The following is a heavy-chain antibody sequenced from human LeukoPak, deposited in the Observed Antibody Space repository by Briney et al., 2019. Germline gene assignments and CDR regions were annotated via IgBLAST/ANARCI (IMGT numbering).Heavy chain of an antibody. CDR1: GIAFRNYA. CDR3: GIDPNGDYIGAFDF. D-gene: IGHD4-17*01. J-gene: IGHJ3*01. V-gene: IGHV3-23*01. CDR2: ITGSGTTT. Sequence: GGSLRLSCVASGIAFRNYAMTWVRQAPGKGLEWVSSITGSGTTTRYADSVKGRFTNSRDNSVDTLYLQVNSLSAEDTAVYYCGIDPNGDYIGAFDFWGQGTKVTASS.